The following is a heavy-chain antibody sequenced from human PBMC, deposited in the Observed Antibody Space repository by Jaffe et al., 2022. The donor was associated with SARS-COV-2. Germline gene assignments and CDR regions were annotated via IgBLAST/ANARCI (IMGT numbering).Heavy chain of an antibody. V-gene: IGHV4-61*02. CDR2: INASGRS. CDR1: GDSISGSNYY. Sequence: QVQLQESGPGLVKPSQTLSLTCSVSGDSISGSNYYWSWIRQPAGKGLEWIGRINASGRSNYNPSLKSRLTMSVDTSKNQVSLRLSSVTAADTAVYYCATGGIWGPDTLDIWGQGTKVAVSS. CDR3: ATGGIWGPDTLDI. J-gene: IGHJ3*02. D-gene: IGHD3-16*01.